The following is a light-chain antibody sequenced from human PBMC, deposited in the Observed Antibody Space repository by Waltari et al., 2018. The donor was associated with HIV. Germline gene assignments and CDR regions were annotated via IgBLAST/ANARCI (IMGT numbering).Light chain of an antibody. CDR3: LLSFAGARPVV. CDR2: DTF. CDR1: SGPVTSGHH. V-gene: IGLV7-46*01. Sequence: QAVVTQEPSLTVSPGGTVTRTCGSSSGPVTSGHHPYWFQQRSGQAPRTLIYDTFNKHSWTPARFSGSLLGGRAALTLSGAQPEDEAEYFCLLSFAGARPVVFGGGTNLTVL. J-gene: IGLJ2*01.